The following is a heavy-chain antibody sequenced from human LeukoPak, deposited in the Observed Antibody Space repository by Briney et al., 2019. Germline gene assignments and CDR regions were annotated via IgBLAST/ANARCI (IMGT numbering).Heavy chain of an antibody. J-gene: IGHJ6*03. CDR3: ARVVYYGSGSYFFAPSVYYYYYMDV. D-gene: IGHD3-10*01. V-gene: IGHV1-2*02. CDR2: INPNSGGT. CDR1: GYTFTGYY. Sequence: ASVKVSCKASGYTFTGYYMHWVRQAPGQGLEWMGWINPNSGGTNYAQKFQGRVTMTRDTSISTAYMELSRLRSDDTAVYYCARVVYYGSGSYFFAPSVYYYYYMDVWGKGTTVTISS.